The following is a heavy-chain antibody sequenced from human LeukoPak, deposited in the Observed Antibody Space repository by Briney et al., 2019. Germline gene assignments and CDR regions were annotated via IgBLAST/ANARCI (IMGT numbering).Heavy chain of an antibody. CDR2: ISGSGGGT. CDR3: AKMQGYFDY. J-gene: IGHJ4*02. V-gene: IGHV3-23*01. CDR1: GFTFSSYA. Sequence: GGSLRLSCAASGFTFSSYAMSWVRQAPGKGLEWVSAISGSGGGTYYADAMKGRFTISRDNSKNMLYLQMSSLRAEDTAVYYCAKMQGYFDYWGQGTLVPVSS.